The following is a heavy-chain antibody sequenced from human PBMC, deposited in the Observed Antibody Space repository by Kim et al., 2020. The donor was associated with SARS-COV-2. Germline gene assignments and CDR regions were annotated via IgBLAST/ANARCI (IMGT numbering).Heavy chain of an antibody. V-gene: IGHV3-23*01. D-gene: IGHD3-22*01. Sequence: GVSLRLSCAASGFTFSSFTMNWIRQAPGKGLEWVSTVTSSGFGNYYADSVKGRFIISRDNSKNTLYMQLNSLRGEDTAIYYCAKDQGGYYPYYFDYWGQGILVTVSS. CDR3: AKDQGGYYPYYFDY. J-gene: IGHJ4*02. CDR2: VTSSGFGN. CDR1: GFTFSSFT.